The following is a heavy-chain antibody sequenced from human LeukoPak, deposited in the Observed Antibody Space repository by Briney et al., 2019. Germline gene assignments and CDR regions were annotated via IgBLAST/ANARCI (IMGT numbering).Heavy chain of an antibody. Sequence: GGSLRLSCAASEFTFSDYYMSWIRQAPGKGLEWISYISNSGTMIYYRDSVKGRFTVSRDNAQNSLYLQMNSLRAEDTALYYCAGGVQGAGPFDYWGQGSLVTVSS. CDR2: ISNSGTMI. CDR1: EFTFSDYY. CDR3: AGGVQGAGPFDY. D-gene: IGHD3-16*01. J-gene: IGHJ4*02. V-gene: IGHV3-11*01.